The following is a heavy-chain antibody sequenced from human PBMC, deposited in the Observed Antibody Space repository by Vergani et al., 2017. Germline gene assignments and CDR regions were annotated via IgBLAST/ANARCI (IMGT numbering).Heavy chain of an antibody. CDR3: ARVALARPFGVVMRWGDAFDI. V-gene: IGHV1-2*02. D-gene: IGHD3-3*01. CDR2: INPNSGGT. J-gene: IGHJ3*02. Sequence: QVQLVQSGAEVKKPGASVKVSCKASGYTFTGYYMHWVRQAPGQGLEWMGGINPNSGGTNYAQKFQGRVTMNRDTSISTAYMELSRLRSDDTAVYYCARVALARPFGVVMRWGDAFDIWGQGTMVTVSS. CDR1: GYTFTGYY.